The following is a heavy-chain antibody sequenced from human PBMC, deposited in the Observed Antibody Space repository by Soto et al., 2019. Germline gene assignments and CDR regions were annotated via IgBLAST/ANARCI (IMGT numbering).Heavy chain of an antibody. Sequence: GGSLRLSCAASGFTFSSYGMHWVRQAPGKGLEWVAVISYDGSNKYYADSVKGRFTISRDNSKNTLYLQMNSLRAEDTAVYYCATALNDYGDYVEGDYWGQGTLVTVSS. D-gene: IGHD4-17*01. J-gene: IGHJ4*02. CDR3: ATALNDYGDYVEGDY. CDR2: ISYDGSNK. CDR1: GFTFSSYG. V-gene: IGHV3-30*03.